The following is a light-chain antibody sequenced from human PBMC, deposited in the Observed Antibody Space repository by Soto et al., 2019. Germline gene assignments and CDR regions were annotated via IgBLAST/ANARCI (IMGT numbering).Light chain of an antibody. CDR2: GAS. Sequence: EIVLTQSPGTLSLSPGERATLSCRASQSVSSSYLAWYQQKPGQAPRLLIYGASSRATGIPDRFSGSGSGTDFTLTISRLEPEDFAVYSCHQYGRGTFGVGTKVEIK. V-gene: IGKV3-20*01. CDR1: QSVSSSY. J-gene: IGKJ4*01. CDR3: HQYGRGT.